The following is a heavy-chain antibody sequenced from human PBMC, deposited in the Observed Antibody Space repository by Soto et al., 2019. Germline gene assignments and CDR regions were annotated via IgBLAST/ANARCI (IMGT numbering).Heavy chain of an antibody. CDR2: ISYDGSDK. V-gene: IGHV3-30*18. D-gene: IGHD2-15*01. Sequence: QVQLVESGGGVVQPGRSLRLSCAASGFTFSSYGMHWVRQAPGKGLEWVAVISYDGSDKYYADSVKGRFTISRDNXNKTLYLQMDSLRAEGTAVYYCAKGVVVATTYSQHWGQDTLVTVSS. CDR1: GFTFSSYG. J-gene: IGHJ1*01. CDR3: AKGVVVATTYSQH.